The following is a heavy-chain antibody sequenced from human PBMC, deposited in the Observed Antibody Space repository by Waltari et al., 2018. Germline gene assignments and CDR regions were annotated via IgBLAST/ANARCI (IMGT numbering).Heavy chain of an antibody. CDR3: ARLSYHIVTGYGWFDP. CDR2: ISYSGST. CDR1: GGSISSEGYY. J-gene: IGHJ5*02. V-gene: IGHV4-39*01. Sequence: QLQLQESGPGLVKPSETLSLTCTVSGGSISSEGYYWGWIRQPPGKGLEWIGIISYSGSTYYNPSLKSRVTISVDTSKNQFSLKLSSVTAADTAVYYCARLSYHIVTGYGWFDPWGLGTLVTVSS. D-gene: IGHD3-9*01.